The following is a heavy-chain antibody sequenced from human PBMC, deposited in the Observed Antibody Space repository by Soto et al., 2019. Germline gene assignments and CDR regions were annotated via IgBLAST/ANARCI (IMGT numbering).Heavy chain of an antibody. J-gene: IGHJ4*02. D-gene: IGHD5-18*01. CDR1: GFTFSTYA. CDR2: VSASGLNT. CDR3: AKERPRRASGYVFAY. Sequence: EVQLLESGGKLVQPGGSLTLSCAASGFTFSTYAMAWVRQAPGKGLEWVSGVSASGLNTDYADPVKGRFYISRDNSKNTVSLHRHSPRAEDAAWYYCAKERPRRASGYVFAYWGQGTPVTVSS. V-gene: IGHV3-23*01.